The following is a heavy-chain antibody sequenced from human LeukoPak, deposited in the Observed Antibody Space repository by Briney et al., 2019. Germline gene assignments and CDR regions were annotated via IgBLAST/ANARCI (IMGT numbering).Heavy chain of an antibody. Sequence: SETLSLTCTVSGGSISSGSYYWSWIRQPAGKGLEWIGRIYTSGSTNYNPSLKSRVTISVDTSKNQFSLKLSSVTAADTAIYYCAGLYTSGSYYGYWGQGTLVTVSS. CDR3: AGLYTSGSYYGY. CDR1: GGSISSGSYY. CDR2: IYTSGST. J-gene: IGHJ4*02. D-gene: IGHD3-10*01. V-gene: IGHV4-61*02.